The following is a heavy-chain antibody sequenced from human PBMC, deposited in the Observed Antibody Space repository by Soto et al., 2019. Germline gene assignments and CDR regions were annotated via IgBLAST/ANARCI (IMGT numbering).Heavy chain of an antibody. V-gene: IGHV3-30*18. CDR2: ISYDGSNK. Sequence: GGSLRLSCAASGFTFSSYGMHWVRQAPGKGLEWVAVISYDGSNKYYADSVKGRFTISRDNSKNTLYLQMNSLRAEDTAVYYCAKDLDIVVVPAARPYYYYGMGVWGQGTTVTVSS. CDR3: AKDLDIVVVPAARPYYYYGMGV. D-gene: IGHD2-2*03. CDR1: GFTFSSYG. J-gene: IGHJ6*02.